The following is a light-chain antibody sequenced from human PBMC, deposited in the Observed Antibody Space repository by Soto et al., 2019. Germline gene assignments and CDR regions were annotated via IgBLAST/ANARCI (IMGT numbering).Light chain of an antibody. Sequence: QSALTQPASVSGSPGQSITVSCTGSSSDVGGYNHVAWYQQFPGKSPKLMIYAVSDRPPGVSDRFSGSKSGITASLTISGLQTEDEADYYCISYTDRQSYLFGTGTKVTVL. CDR3: ISYTDRQSYL. V-gene: IGLV2-14*03. CDR2: AVS. CDR1: SSDVGGYNH. J-gene: IGLJ1*01.